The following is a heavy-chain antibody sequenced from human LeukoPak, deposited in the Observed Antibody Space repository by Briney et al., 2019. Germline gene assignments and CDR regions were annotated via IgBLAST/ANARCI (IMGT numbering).Heavy chain of an antibody. D-gene: IGHD3-22*01. J-gene: IGHJ4*02. V-gene: IGHV5-10-1*01. CDR1: GYSFTSYW. CDR3: ARMHYYDSSAQGVFDY. Sequence: GESLKISCKGSGYSFTSYWISWGRQMPGKGLEWMGRIDPSDSYTNYSPSFQGHVTISADKSISTAYLQWSSLRASGTAMYYCARMHYYDSSAQGVFDYWGQGTLVTVSS. CDR2: IDPSDSYT.